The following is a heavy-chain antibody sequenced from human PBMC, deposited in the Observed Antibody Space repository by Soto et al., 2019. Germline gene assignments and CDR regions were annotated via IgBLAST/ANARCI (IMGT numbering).Heavy chain of an antibody. D-gene: IGHD6-13*01. CDR3: ARRGQITLYISSWHFDY. Sequence: EVQLVESGGGLVTPGGSLRLSCAASGFTCSSYSMNWVRQAQGKGLEWVSSISLSSSYIYYADSLKGRFTISRDNAKNSLYLQMTSLRAEDTAVYYCARRGQITLYISSWHFDYWGQGTLVTVSS. V-gene: IGHV3-21*01. J-gene: IGHJ4*02. CDR1: GFTCSSYS. CDR2: ISLSSSYI.